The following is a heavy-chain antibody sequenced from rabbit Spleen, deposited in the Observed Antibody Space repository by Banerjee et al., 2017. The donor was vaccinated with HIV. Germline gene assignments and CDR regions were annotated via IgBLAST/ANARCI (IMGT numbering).Heavy chain of an antibody. CDR3: ARWTSSDGYFDL. J-gene: IGHJ4*01. D-gene: IGHD1-1*01. Sequence: QEQLVESGGGLVQPGGSLKLSCKASGFDFNFDYMSWVRQAPGKGLEWIGCVYAGTSGFVGATYYASWAAGRFTISKTSSTAVALQMTSLTAADTATYFCARWTSSDGYFDLWGPGTLVTVS. CDR2: VYAGTSGFVGAT. V-gene: IGHV1S45*01. CDR1: GFDFNFDYM.